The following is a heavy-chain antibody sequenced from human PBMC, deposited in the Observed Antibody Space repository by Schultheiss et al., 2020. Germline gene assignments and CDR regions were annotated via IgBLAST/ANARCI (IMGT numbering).Heavy chain of an antibody. D-gene: IGHD3-16*01. V-gene: IGHV3-48*03. CDR3: ARDLGLRTAFDI. CDR2: ISSSGSTI. CDR1: GFTFSSYE. Sequence: GGSLRLSCAASGFTFSSYEMNWVRQAPGKGLEWVSYISSSGSTIYYADSVKGRFTISRDNAQNSLYLQMNSLRAEDTAVYYCARDLGLRTAFDIWGQGTMVTVSS. J-gene: IGHJ3*02.